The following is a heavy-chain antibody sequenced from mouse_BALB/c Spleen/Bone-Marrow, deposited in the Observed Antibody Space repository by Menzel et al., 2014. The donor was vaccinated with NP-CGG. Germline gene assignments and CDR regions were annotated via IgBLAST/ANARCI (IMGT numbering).Heavy chain of an antibody. Sequence: QVQLQQSGAELARLGASVKLSCKASGYTFTSYWMQWVKQRPGQGLEWIGAIYPGDGDTRYTQKFKGKATLTADKSSSTAYMQLSSLASEDSAVYYCARSGAMDYWGQGTSVTVSS. CDR3: ARSGAMDY. J-gene: IGHJ4*01. CDR2: IYPGDGDT. CDR1: GYTFTSYW. V-gene: IGHV1-87*01. D-gene: IGHD3-2*02.